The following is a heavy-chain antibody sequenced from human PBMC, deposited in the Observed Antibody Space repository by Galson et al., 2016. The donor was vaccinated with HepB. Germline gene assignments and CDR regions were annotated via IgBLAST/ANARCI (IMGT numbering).Heavy chain of an antibody. V-gene: IGHV4-31*03. D-gene: IGHD3-10*01. CDR1: GGSISSGGYY. CDR2: IYYTGST. J-gene: IGHJ4*02. Sequence: TLSLTCTVSGGSISSGGYYWSWIRQHPGKGLEWIGYIYYTGSTDCNPSLKSRVTISVDTSKNQFSLKLSSVTAADTAVYYCARDGRLGEKGLYDFWGQGTLVTVSS. CDR3: ARDGRLGEKGLYDF.